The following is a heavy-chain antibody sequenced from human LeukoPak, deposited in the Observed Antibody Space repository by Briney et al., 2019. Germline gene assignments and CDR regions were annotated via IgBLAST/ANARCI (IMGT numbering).Heavy chain of an antibody. CDR3: SRGPRFDP. V-gene: IGHV1-8*01. Sequence: ASVNVFCKTSGYSFNIYEINWVRQATGQGLEWMGWVNPNSGDTDYAQKFQGRLTMTRNTSISTAYMELSGLRLEDTAVYYCSRGPRFDPWGQGTQVTVSS. J-gene: IGHJ5*02. CDR2: VNPNSGDT. CDR1: GYSFNIYE.